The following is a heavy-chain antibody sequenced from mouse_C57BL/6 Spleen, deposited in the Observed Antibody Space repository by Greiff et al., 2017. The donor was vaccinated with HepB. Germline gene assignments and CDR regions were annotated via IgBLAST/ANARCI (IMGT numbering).Heavy chain of an antibody. V-gene: IGHV1-64*01. CDR2: IHPNSGST. D-gene: IGHD1-1*01. CDR1: GYTFTSYW. Sequence: QVQLQQPGAELVKPGASVKLSCKASGYTFTSYWMHWVKQRPGQGLEWIGMIHPNSGSTNYNEKFKSKATLTVDKSSSTAYMQLSSLTSEDSAVYYCARSYNGCGAWFAYWGQGTLVTVSA. CDR3: ARSYNGCGAWFAY. J-gene: IGHJ3*01.